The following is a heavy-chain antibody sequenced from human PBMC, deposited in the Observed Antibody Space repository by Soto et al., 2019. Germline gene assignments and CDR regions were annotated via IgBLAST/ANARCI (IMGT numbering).Heavy chain of an antibody. CDR2: VQQDGSEK. CDR3: ARGGLHRSGYEYYYYYYGLDV. D-gene: IGHD5-12*01. J-gene: IGHJ6*02. Sequence: EGQLVESGGGLVQPGESLRLSCAGSGFTFNSYWMSWVRQAPGKGLEWVAKVQQDGSEKYYVDSVKGRFTISRDNAKNSVSLQMNSLRVEDTAVYYCARGGLHRSGYEYYYYYYGLDVWGQGTTVTVAS. V-gene: IGHV3-7*03. CDR1: GFTFNSYW.